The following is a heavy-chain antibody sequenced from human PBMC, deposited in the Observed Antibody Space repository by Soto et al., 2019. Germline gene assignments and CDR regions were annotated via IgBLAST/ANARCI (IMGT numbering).Heavy chain of an antibody. CDR3: ARGKVSYYYYGMDV. J-gene: IGHJ6*02. Sequence: GXSVKVSCKASGGTFSSYAISWVRQAPVQGLEWMGGIIPIFGTANYAQKFQGRVTITADESTSTAYMELSSLRSEDTAVYYCARGKVSYYYYGMDVWGQGTTVTVSS. CDR2: IIPIFGTA. V-gene: IGHV1-69*01. CDR1: GGTFSSYA.